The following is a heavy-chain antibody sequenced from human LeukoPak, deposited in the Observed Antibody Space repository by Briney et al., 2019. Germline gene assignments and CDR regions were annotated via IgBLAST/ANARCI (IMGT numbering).Heavy chain of an antibody. J-gene: IGHJ4*02. CDR1: GFTFSSYA. Sequence: GGSLRLSCAASGFTFSSYAMSWVRQAPGKGLEWVSLISSSSGYIYYIDSVKGRFTISRDNAKNSLYLQMNSLRAEDSAVYYCARGSEWEPLYYFDYWGQGSLVTVSS. CDR3: ARGSEWEPLYYFDY. D-gene: IGHD1-26*01. V-gene: IGHV3-21*06. CDR2: ISSSSGYI.